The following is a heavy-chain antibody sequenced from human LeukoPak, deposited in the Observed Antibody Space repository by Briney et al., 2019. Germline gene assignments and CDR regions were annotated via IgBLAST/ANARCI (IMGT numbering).Heavy chain of an antibody. CDR3: TTSPYYDYVWGSY. D-gene: IGHD3-16*01. V-gene: IGHV3-15*01. CDR2: IKSKTDCGTT. Sequence: GGSLRLSCAASGFTFSNAWMSWVRQAPGKGLEWFGRIKSKTDCGTTDYAAPVKGRFTISRDDSKNTLYLQMNSLKTEDTAVYYCTTSPYYDYVWGSYWGQGTLVT. CDR1: GFTFSNAW. J-gene: IGHJ4*02.